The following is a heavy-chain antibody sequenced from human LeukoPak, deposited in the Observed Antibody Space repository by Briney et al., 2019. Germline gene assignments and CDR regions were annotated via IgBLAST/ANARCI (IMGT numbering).Heavy chain of an antibody. CDR3: ARGDFSDYGDYVDAFDI. J-gene: IGHJ3*02. CDR1: GFTFNNYW. D-gene: IGHD4-17*01. CDR2: IKQDGSAK. V-gene: IGHV3-7*01. Sequence: GGSLRLSCAASGFTFNNYWMSWVRRVPGKGLQWVANIKQDGSAKFYVDSVKGRFTISRDNTKNSLYLRMNSLRVEDTAVYYCARGDFSDYGDYVDAFDIWGQGTMVTVS.